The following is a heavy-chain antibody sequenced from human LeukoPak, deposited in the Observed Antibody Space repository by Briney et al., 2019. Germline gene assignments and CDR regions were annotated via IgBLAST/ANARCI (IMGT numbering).Heavy chain of an antibody. CDR3: ARLIRNYGSGSYYYYYYGMDV. Sequence: SETLSFTCTVSGGSISSYYWSWIRQPPGKGLEWIGYIYYSGSTNYNPSLKSRVTISVDTPKNQFSLKLSSVTAADTAVYYCARLIRNYGSGSYYYYYYGMDVWGQGTTVTVSS. CDR1: GGSISSYY. D-gene: IGHD3-10*01. CDR2: IYYSGST. V-gene: IGHV4-59*08. J-gene: IGHJ6*02.